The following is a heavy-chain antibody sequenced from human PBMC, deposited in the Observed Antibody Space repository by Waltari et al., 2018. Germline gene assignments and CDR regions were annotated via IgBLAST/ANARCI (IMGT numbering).Heavy chain of an antibody. CDR1: GGSISRGSSY. CDR2: IYTRGST. D-gene: IGHD6-13*01. CDR3: ARCRGSSWPNCGFDP. J-gene: IGHJ5*02. V-gene: IGHV4-61*02. Sequence: QVQLQEWGPGLVKPSQPLSPTCTAPGGSISRGSSYRSWSRQPAGKGLERIGRIYTRGSTNYNPSLKSPVTISVDTPKNQFSLKLSSVTAADTAVYYCARCRGSSWPNCGFDPWGQGTLVTVSS.